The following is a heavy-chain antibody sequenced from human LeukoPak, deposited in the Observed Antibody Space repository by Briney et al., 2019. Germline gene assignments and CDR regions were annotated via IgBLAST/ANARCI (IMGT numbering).Heavy chain of an antibody. V-gene: IGHV3-23*01. Sequence: GGSLRLSCAASGFTSGIYAVSWVRQAPGKGLEWVSAFSGGGDSYYADPVKGRFTISRANSKKILYLQMNSLRAEDTAVYYCGKEVERHFDLKYWGQGTLVTVSS. CDR2: FSGGGDS. CDR3: GKEVERHFDLKY. CDR1: GFTSGIYA. J-gene: IGHJ4*02.